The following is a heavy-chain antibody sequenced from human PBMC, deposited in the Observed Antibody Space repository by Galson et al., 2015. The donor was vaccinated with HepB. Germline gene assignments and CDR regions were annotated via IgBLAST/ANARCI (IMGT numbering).Heavy chain of an antibody. CDR1: GSTFSTYW. CDR3: VRDGENGSNDLDY. Sequence: SLRLSCAASGSTFSTYWMHWVRQAPGKGLVWVSRINRDGSSMTYADSVKGRFTISRDNARNTLYLQMNSLRVEDTSLYYCVRDGENGSNDLDYWGQGALVTVSS. CDR2: INRDGSSM. J-gene: IGHJ4*02. V-gene: IGHV3-74*03. D-gene: IGHD5-24*01.